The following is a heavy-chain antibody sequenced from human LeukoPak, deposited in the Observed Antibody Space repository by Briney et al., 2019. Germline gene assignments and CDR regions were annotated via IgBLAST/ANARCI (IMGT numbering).Heavy chain of an antibody. V-gene: IGHV1-69*04. D-gene: IGHD5-24*01. Sequence: GASVKVSCKASGGTFSSYAISWVRQAPGQGLEWMGRIIPIFGIANYAQKFQGRVTITADKSTSTACMELSSLRSEDTAVYYCARGREMVIWGQGTLVTVSS. J-gene: IGHJ4*02. CDR1: GGTFSSYA. CDR3: ARGREMVI. CDR2: IIPIFGIA.